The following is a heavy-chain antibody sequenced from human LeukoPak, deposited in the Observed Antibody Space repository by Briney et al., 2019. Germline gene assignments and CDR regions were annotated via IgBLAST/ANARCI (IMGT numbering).Heavy chain of an antibody. Sequence: GGSLRLSCAASGFTFNIYAMHGVRQAPGKGLEWVAVISYDGSNKHYADSVKGRLTISRDNSKNTMYLQMNSLRIEDTAVYYCARDRGWAFDIWGQGTMVTVSS. CDR1: GFTFNIYA. CDR3: ARDRGWAFDI. CDR2: ISYDGSNK. J-gene: IGHJ3*02. V-gene: IGHV3-30-3*01.